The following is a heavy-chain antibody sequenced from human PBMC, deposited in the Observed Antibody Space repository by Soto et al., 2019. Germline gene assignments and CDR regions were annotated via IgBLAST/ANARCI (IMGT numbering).Heavy chain of an antibody. D-gene: IGHD1-1*01. J-gene: IGHJ6*02. CDR1: GYTFTSYD. CDR3: ARERTGTTSMDV. CDR2: MNPNSGNT. V-gene: IGHV1-8*01. Sequence: QVQLVQSGAEVKKPGASVTVSCKASGYTFTSYDINWVRQATGQGPEWMGWMNPNSGNTGYAQKFQGRVTMTRRTSISTAYMELSSLRSEDTAVYYGARERTGTTSMDVWGQGTTVTVSS.